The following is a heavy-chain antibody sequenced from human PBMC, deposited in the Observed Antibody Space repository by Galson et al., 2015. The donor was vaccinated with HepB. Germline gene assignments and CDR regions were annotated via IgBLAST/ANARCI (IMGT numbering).Heavy chain of an antibody. J-gene: IGHJ4*02. V-gene: IGHV3-23*01. CDR2: ISGSGGST. Sequence: SLRLSCAASGFTFSSYAMSWVRQAPGKGLEWVSAISGSGGSTYYADSVKGRFTISRDNSNSTLYLQVNSLRTEDTAVYYCARAGDDSIGWYPGYWGQGTLVTVSS. CDR3: ARAGDDSIGWYPGY. D-gene: IGHD6-19*01. CDR1: GFTFSSYA.